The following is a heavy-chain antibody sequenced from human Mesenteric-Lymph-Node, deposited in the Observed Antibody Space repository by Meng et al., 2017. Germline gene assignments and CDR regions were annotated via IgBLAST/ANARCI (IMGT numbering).Heavy chain of an antibody. CDR1: GDSISSVTSY. CDR3: ARGDYREYGDGFYL. D-gene: IGHD4-17*01. Sequence: SETLSLTCSVSGDSISSVTSYWSWIRQPAGKGLEWIGRLYAGGNTHYNPALKSRVTISGDTSNNHFSLKLTSVTAADTAVYYCARGDYREYGDGFYLWGQGTLVTVSS. CDR2: LYAGGNT. V-gene: IGHV4-61*02. J-gene: IGHJ3*01.